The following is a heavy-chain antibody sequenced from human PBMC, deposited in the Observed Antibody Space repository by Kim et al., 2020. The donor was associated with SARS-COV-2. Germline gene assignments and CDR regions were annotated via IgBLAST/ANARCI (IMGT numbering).Heavy chain of an antibody. CDR2: IYYSGST. Sequence: SETLSLTCTVSGGSISSGGYYWSWIRQHPGKGLEWIGYIYYSGSTYYNPSLKSRVTISVDTSKNQFSLKLSSVTAADTAVYYCARDRRFHSRGPYLEWAFDYWGQGTLVTVSS. CDR1: GGSISSGGYY. J-gene: IGHJ4*02. D-gene: IGHD3-3*01. CDR3: ARDRRFHSRGPYLEWAFDY. V-gene: IGHV4-31*03.